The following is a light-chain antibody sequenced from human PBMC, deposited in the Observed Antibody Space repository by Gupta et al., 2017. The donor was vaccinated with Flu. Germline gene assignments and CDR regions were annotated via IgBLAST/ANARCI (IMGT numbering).Light chain of an antibody. Sequence: SSVLTPPPSLSVAPGPTARISRGGNNIGGYVIHWYQQKPGQAPVLVVYDDSDRSSGIPERFSGSKSGNTATLTINWVEAGDEADYYCQVWDSSTDHYVFGTGTKVTVL. CDR3: QVWDSSTDHYV. V-gene: IGLV3-21*02. J-gene: IGLJ1*01. CDR2: DDS. CDR1: NIGGYV.